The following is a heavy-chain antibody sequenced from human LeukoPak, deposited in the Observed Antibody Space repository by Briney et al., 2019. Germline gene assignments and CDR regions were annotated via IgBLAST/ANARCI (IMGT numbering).Heavy chain of an antibody. D-gene: IGHD3-22*01. V-gene: IGHV4-4*07. J-gene: IGHJ4*02. CDR1: GGSISSYY. Sequence: SETLSLTCTVSGGSISSYYWSRIRQPAGKGLEWIGRIYTSGSTNYNPSLKSRVTMSVDTSKNQFSLKLSSVTAADTAVYYCARVRPYYYDSSGYVYYFDYWGQGTLVTVSS. CDR2: IYTSGST. CDR3: ARVRPYYYDSSGYVYYFDY.